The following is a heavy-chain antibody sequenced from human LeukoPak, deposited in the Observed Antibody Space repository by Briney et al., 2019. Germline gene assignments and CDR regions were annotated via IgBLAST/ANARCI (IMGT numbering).Heavy chain of an antibody. J-gene: IGHJ6*02. CDR1: GGTFSSYA. CDR2: IIPILGIA. Sequence: SVKVSCKASGGTFSSYAISWVRQAPGQGLEWMGRIIPILGIANYAQKFQGRVTITADKSTSTAYMELSSLRSEDTAVYYCARDRVDSSGYYYYYGMDVWGQGTTVTVSS. CDR3: ARDRVDSSGYYYYYGMDV. D-gene: IGHD3-22*01. V-gene: IGHV1-69*04.